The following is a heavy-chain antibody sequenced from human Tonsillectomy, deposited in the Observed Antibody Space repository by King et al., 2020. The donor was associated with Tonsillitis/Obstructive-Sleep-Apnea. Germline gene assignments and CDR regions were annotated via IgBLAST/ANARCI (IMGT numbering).Heavy chain of an antibody. D-gene: IGHD4-23*01. Sequence: VQLVESGGGLIQPGGSLRLSCAASGFTVSSNYMSWVRQAPGKGLECVSVIYSGGSTYYADSVKGRFTISRDNSKNTLYLQVNSLRAEDTAVYYCARGPTVDNDAFDIWGQGTMVTVSS. CDR2: IYSGGST. J-gene: IGHJ3*02. CDR1: GFTVSSNY. CDR3: ARGPTVDNDAFDI. V-gene: IGHV3-53*01.